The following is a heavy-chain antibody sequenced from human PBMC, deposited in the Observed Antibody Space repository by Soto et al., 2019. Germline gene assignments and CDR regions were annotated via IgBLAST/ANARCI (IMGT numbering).Heavy chain of an antibody. CDR2: LSGDSSDR. CDR3: AKDQDDSSGYYLDY. D-gene: IGHD3-22*01. V-gene: IGHV3-23*01. CDR1: GFTFRNYA. J-gene: IGHJ4*02. Sequence: PGGSLRLSCAASGFTFRNYAMSWVRQAPGKGLEWVSSLSGDSSDRYYAASVLGRFTLSRDYSKNTLFLQMNSLRAEDTAVYYCAKDQDDSSGYYLDYWGQGTLVTVSS.